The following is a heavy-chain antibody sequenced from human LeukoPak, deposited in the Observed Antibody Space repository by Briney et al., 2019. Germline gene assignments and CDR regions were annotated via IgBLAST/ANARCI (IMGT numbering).Heavy chain of an antibody. CDR3: ARDESYYDSSGYLDY. V-gene: IGHV1-18*01. J-gene: IGHJ4*02. CDR2: ISAYNGNT. Sequence: ASVKVSCKASGYTFTSYGISWVRQAPGQGLEWMGWISAYNGNTNYAQKLQGRVTMTTDTSTSTAYVELRSLRSDDTAVYYCARDESYYDSSGYLDYWGQGTLVTVSS. CDR1: GYTFTSYG. D-gene: IGHD3-22*01.